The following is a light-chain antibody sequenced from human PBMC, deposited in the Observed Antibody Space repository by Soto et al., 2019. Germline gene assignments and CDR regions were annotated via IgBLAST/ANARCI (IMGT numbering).Light chain of an antibody. V-gene: IGKV3-11*01. CDR1: QSVNTY. Sequence: EIVLTQSPATPSLSPGERATLPCRASQSVNTYLAWYQQKPGQAPRLLMYDASNRATGVPARFSGSGSGTDFTLTISSLESEDFAIYYCQQRSNWPTFGQGTRLEIK. J-gene: IGKJ5*01. CDR3: QQRSNWPT. CDR2: DAS.